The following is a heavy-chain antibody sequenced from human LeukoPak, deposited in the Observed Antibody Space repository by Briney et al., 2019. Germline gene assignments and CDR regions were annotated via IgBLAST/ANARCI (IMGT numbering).Heavy chain of an antibody. V-gene: IGHV4-61*02. CDR3: ARGSGWYTPPFDY. Sequence: SETLSLTCTVSGGSLSSGSDYWSWIRQSAGKGLEWIGRIYASGSTNYKPSLKSRVTISVDTSKNQFSLKLSSVTAADTAVYYCARGSGWYTPPFDYWGQGTLVTVSS. D-gene: IGHD6-19*01. CDR1: GGSLSSGSDY. J-gene: IGHJ4*02. CDR2: IYASGST.